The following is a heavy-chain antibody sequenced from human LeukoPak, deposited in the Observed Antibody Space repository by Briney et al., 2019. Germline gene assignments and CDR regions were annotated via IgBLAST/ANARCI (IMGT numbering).Heavy chain of an antibody. Sequence: GGSLRLSCAASGFTFSSYGMSWVRQAPGKGLEWVSAISGSGGNTYYADSVKGRFTISRDNSKNTLYLQMNSLRAEDTAVYYCARATSMPEGFQHWGQGTLVTVSS. J-gene: IGHJ1*01. CDR1: GFTFSSYG. CDR2: ISGSGGNT. V-gene: IGHV3-23*01. D-gene: IGHD2/OR15-2a*01. CDR3: ARATSMPEGFQH.